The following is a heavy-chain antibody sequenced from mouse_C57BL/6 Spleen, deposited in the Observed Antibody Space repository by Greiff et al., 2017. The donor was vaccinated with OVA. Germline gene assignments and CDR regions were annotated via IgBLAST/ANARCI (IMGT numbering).Heavy chain of an antibody. CDR3: ARKGFIEGNYFDY. J-gene: IGHJ2*01. Sequence: QVQLQQPGAELVKPGASVKLSCKASGYTFTSYWMHWVKQRPGQGLEWIGMIHPNSGRTNYNEKFKSKATLTVDKSSSTAYMQLSSLTSEDSAVYYCARKGFIEGNYFDYWGQGTTLTVSS. D-gene: IGHD1-1*01. V-gene: IGHV1-64*01. CDR2: IHPNSGRT. CDR1: GYTFTSYW.